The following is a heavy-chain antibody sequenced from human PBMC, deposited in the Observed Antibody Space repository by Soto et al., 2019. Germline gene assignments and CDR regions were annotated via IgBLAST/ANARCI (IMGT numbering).Heavy chain of an antibody. V-gene: IGHV1-69*06. CDR1: GGTFSSYA. CDR2: IIPIFGTA. D-gene: IGHD1-26*01. CDR3: ARDRDSGSYLLDY. J-gene: IGHJ4*02. Sequence: AVNVSCKASGGTFSSYAISWVRQAPGQGLELMGGIIPIFGTANYAQKFQGRVTITAAXXXXXTXMXLXXXXSEXTAVYYCARDRDSGSYLLDYWGQGTLVTVSS.